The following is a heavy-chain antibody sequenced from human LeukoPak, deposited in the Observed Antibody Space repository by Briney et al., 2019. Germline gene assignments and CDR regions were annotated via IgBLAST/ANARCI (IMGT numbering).Heavy chain of an antibody. CDR3: ARASYYYDSSGYFWFDP. D-gene: IGHD3-22*01. Sequence: PGGSLRHSCAASGFTVSSNYMSWVRQAPGKGLEWVSVIYSGGSTYYADSVKGRFTISRDNSKNTLYLQMNSLRAEDTAVYYCARASYYYDSSGYFWFDPWGQGTLVTVSS. CDR2: IYSGGST. V-gene: IGHV3-53*01. J-gene: IGHJ5*02. CDR1: GFTVSSNY.